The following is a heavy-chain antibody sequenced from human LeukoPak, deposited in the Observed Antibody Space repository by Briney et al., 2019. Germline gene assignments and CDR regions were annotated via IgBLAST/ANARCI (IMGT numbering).Heavy chain of an antibody. D-gene: IGHD3-16*01. V-gene: IGHV4-38-2*02. CDR3: AGGSPYYYTDV. CDR2: IYHSGTT. CDR1: GYSISSGYY. Sequence: SETLSLTCTVSGYSISSGYYWGWIRQPPGKGLEWIGSIYHSGTTYYNPSLKSRVTISVDTSKNQFSLKLSSVTAADTAVYYCAGGSPYYYTDVWGKGTTVTVSS. J-gene: IGHJ6*03.